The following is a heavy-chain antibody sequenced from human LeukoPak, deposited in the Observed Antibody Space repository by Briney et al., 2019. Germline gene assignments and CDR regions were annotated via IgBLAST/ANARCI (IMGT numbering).Heavy chain of an antibody. CDR1: GGSFSGYY. D-gene: IGHD4-17*01. Sequence: PSETLSLTCAVYGGSFSGYYWSWIRQPPGKGLEWIGEINHSGSTNYNPSLKSRVTILVDTSKNQFSLKLSSVTAADTAVYYCARGRSEYGDYVRFVYWGQGTLVTVSS. V-gene: IGHV4-34*01. CDR2: INHSGST. CDR3: ARGRSEYGDYVRFVY. J-gene: IGHJ4*02.